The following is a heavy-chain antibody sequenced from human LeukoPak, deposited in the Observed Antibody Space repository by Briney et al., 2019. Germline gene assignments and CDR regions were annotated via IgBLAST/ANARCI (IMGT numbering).Heavy chain of an antibody. CDR2: IKTDGSLI. CDR1: GFTFGSYW. V-gene: IGHV3-7*01. Sequence: PGGSLRLSCVAAGFTFGSYWMTWVRQAPGKGLEWVANIKTDGSLIYYVDSVKGRFTISRDNAKNSLYLQMNSLRVEDTAVYYCARDLNWETYWGQGTLVSVSS. D-gene: IGHD7-27*01. J-gene: IGHJ4*02. CDR3: ARDLNWETY.